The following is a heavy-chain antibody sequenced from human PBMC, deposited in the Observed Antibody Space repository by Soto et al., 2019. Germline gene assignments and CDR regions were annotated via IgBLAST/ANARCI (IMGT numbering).Heavy chain of an antibody. CDR3: ATQTRTDYYYGMDV. J-gene: IGHJ6*02. Sequence: PSETLSLTCDVSGGSIINNYWWAWIRQSPGKGLEWIGEINHSGSTNYNPSLKSRVTISVDTSKNQFSLKLSSVTAADTAVYYCATQTRTDYYYGMDVWGQGTTVTVSS. CDR2: INHSGST. CDR1: GGSIINNYW. V-gene: IGHV4-34*01.